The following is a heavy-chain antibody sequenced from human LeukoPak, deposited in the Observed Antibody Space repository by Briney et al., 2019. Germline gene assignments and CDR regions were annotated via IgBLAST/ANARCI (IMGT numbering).Heavy chain of an antibody. D-gene: IGHD5-18*01. J-gene: IGHJ4*02. V-gene: IGHV4-39*01. CDR2: IYYSAST. CDR3: ASQLNSYGYDAFDY. CDR1: GGSISSSSYY. Sequence: SETLSLTCTVSGGSISSSSYYWGWIRQPPGKGLEWIGSIYYSASTYYNPSLKSRVTISVDTSKNQFSLKLSSVTAADTAVYYCASQLNSYGYDAFDYWGQGTLVTVSS.